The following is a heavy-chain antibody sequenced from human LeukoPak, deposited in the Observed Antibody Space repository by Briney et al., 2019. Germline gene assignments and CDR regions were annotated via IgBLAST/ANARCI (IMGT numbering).Heavy chain of an antibody. J-gene: IGHJ5*02. CDR1: GYTFTSYY. CDR2: INPSGGST. D-gene: IGHD3-3*01. V-gene: IGHV1-46*01. CDR3: ARGTIRSDDDFWSGYYPA. Sequence: GASVKVSCKASGYTFTSYYMHWVRQAPGQGLEWMGIINPSGGSTSYAQKFQGRVTMTRDMSTSTVYMELSSLRSEDTAVYYCARGTIRSDDDFWSGYYPAWGQGTLVTVSS.